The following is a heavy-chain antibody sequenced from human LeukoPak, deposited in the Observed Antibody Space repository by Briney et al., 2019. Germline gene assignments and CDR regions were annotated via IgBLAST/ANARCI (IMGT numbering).Heavy chain of an antibody. CDR1: GGSISSSNYY. J-gene: IGHJ4*02. CDR2: VYSSGST. D-gene: IGHD3-22*01. CDR3: ARQHYYESFFDY. V-gene: IGHV4-39*01. Sequence: SETLSLTCTVSGGSISSSNYYWGWIRQPPGKGLEWIGSVYSSGSTYYNPSLKSRFTISVDTSKNQFSLNVSSVTAADTAVYFCARQHYYESFFDYWGQGILVTVSS.